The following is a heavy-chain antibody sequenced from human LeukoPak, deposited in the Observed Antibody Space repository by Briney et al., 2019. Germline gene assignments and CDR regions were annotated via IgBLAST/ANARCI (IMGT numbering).Heavy chain of an antibody. CDR3: ARDFGTSTAWLDP. V-gene: IGHV3-74*01. Sequence: PGGSMRLSCAASGFTFSSYWMHWVRQAPGKGPVWVSHINSDGSSTIYADSVKGRFTISRDNAKNTLYLQMNSLRAEDTAVYYCARDFGTSTAWLDPLGQGTLDTVSS. J-gene: IGHJ5*01. D-gene: IGHD1-1*01. CDR1: GFTFSSYW. CDR2: INSDGSST.